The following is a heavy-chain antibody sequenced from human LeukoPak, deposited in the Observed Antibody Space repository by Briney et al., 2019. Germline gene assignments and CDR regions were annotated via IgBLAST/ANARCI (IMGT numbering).Heavy chain of an antibody. CDR1: GFTFSSYT. J-gene: IGHJ4*02. CDR3: ASQYTSSRIFDD. D-gene: IGHD6-13*01. V-gene: IGHV3-48*01. Sequence: PGGSLRLSCAASGFTFSSYTMNWVRQAPGKGLEWLSYISSSGSTIYYADSVKGRFTISRDNAKNSLYLQMNSLRAEDTAVYFCASQYTSSRIFDDWGQGTLVTVSS. CDR2: ISSSGSTI.